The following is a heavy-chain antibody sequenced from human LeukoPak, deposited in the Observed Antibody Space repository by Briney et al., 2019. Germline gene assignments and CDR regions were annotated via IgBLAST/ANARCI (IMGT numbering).Heavy chain of an antibody. CDR2: INPNSGGT. Sequence: ASVKVSCKASGGTFSSYAISWVRQAPGQGLEWMGWINPNSGGTNYAQKFQGWVTMTRDTSISTAYMELSRLRSDDTAVYYCATSRDCSSTSCYANFDYWGQGTLVTVSS. CDR1: GGTFSSYA. V-gene: IGHV1-2*04. J-gene: IGHJ4*02. D-gene: IGHD2-2*01. CDR3: ATSRDCSSTSCYANFDY.